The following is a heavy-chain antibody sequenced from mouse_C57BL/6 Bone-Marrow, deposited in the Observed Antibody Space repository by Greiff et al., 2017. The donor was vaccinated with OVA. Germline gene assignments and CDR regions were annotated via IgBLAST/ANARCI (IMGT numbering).Heavy chain of an antibody. D-gene: IGHD3-2*02. V-gene: IGHV1-26*01. CDR2: INPNNGGT. CDR1: GYTFTDYY. CDR3: AHSSGYYAMDY. Sequence: EVQLQQSGPELVKPGASVKISCKASGYTFTDYYMNWVKQSPGKSLEWIGDINPNNGGTSYNQKFKGKATLTVDKSSSTAYMELRSLTSEDSAVYYCAHSSGYYAMDYWGQGTSVTVSS. J-gene: IGHJ4*01.